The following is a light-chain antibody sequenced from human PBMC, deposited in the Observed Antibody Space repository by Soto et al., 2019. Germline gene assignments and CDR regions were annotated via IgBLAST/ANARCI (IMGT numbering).Light chain of an antibody. CDR3: QQSYSSIT. CDR1: QSIYIY. J-gene: IGKJ5*01. Sequence: EIPISPSSSSLFAPFFCRSTNTFRASQSIYIYLNWYQQKPGKAPKLLIYAASSLQRGVPSTFSGGGSGTDFTLTISSLQPEDFATYYCQQSYSSITFGQGTRLEIK. CDR2: AAS. V-gene: IGKV1-39*01.